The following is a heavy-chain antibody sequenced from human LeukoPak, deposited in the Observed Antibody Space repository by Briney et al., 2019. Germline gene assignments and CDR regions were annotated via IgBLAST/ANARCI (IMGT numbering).Heavy chain of an antibody. Sequence: GGSLRLSCAASGFTLSSYWMSWVRQAPGKGLEWVANIKQDGSEKYYVDSVKGRFTISRDNAKNSLYLQMNSLRAEDTAVYYCASVIVVVPAASQPTVDYWGQGTLVTVSS. CDR1: GFTLSSYW. J-gene: IGHJ4*02. CDR3: ASVIVVVPAASQPTVDY. CDR2: IKQDGSEK. D-gene: IGHD2-2*01. V-gene: IGHV3-7*01.